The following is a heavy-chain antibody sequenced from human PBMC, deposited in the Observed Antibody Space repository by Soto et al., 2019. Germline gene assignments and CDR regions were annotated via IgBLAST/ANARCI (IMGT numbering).Heavy chain of an antibody. V-gene: IGHV3-30*04. D-gene: IGHD6-19*01. J-gene: IGHJ4*02. Sequence: PGGSLRLSCAASGFTFSSFAMHWVRQAPGKGLEWVAVISDDGSNKYYADSVKGRYTISRDNSKNTLYLQMNSLRGEDTAVYSCARVEQWLYIAKYWGQGTLVTVYS. CDR3: ARVEQWLYIAKY. CDR1: GFTFSSFA. CDR2: ISDDGSNK.